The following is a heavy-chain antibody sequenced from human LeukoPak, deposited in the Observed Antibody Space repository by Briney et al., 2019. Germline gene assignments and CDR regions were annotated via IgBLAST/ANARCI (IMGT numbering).Heavy chain of an antibody. CDR2: IYSGGST. V-gene: IGHV3-66*02. D-gene: IGHD2-2*02. J-gene: IGHJ4*02. CDR3: ARAPGPYCSSTSCYSLDY. CDR1: GFTVSNNY. Sequence: PGASLRLSCAASGFTVSNNYMSWVRQAPGKGLEWVSVIYSGGSTYYADSVKGRFTISRDNSKNTLYLQMNSLSTEDTAVYYCARAPGPYCSSTSCYSLDYWGQGTLVTVSS.